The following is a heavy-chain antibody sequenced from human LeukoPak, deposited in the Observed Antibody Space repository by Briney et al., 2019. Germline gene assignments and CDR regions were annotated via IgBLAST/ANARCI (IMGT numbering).Heavy chain of an antibody. J-gene: IGHJ4*02. CDR1: GYIFTSYW. CDR2: IYPGDSAT. Sequence: GESLKISCKGSGYIFTSYWIGWVRPLPGKGLEWMGIIYPGDSATRYSPSFQGQVTISADKSISTAYLQWSSLKASDTAMYYCARPGYYDSSGYSWEFDYWGQGTLVTVSS. CDR3: ARPGYYDSSGYSWEFDY. V-gene: IGHV5-51*01. D-gene: IGHD3-22*01.